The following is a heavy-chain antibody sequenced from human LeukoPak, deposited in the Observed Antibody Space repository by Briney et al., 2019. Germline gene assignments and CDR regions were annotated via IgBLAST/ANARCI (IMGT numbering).Heavy chain of an antibody. J-gene: IGHJ4*02. CDR1: GFTFSSYS. CDR3: ARVVSGYPYYFDY. V-gene: IGHV3-21*01. CDR2: ISSSSSYI. D-gene: IGHD3-3*01. Sequence: GGSLRLSCAASGFTFSSYSMNWVRQAPGKGLEWVSSISSSSSYIYYADSVEGRFTISRDNAKNSLYLQVNSLRAEDTAVYYCARVVSGYPYYFDYWGQGTLVTVSS.